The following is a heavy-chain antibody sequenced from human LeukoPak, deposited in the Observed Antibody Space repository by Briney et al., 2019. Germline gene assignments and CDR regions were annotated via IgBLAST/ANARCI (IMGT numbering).Heavy chain of an antibody. J-gene: IGHJ4*02. V-gene: IGHV1-18*04. D-gene: IGHD3-10*01. Sequence: GASVKVSCKASGYTSTSYGISWVRQAPGQGLEWMGWISAYNGNTNYAQKLQGRVTMTTDTSTSTAYMELRSLRSDDTAVYYCARDRGITMVRGVIDYWGQGTLVTVSS. CDR1: GYTSTSYG. CDR3: ARDRGITMVRGVIDY. CDR2: ISAYNGNT.